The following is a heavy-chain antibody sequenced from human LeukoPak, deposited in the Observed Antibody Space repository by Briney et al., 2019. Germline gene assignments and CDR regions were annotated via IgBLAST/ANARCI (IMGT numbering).Heavy chain of an antibody. CDR1: GFTFISSW. D-gene: IGHD2-2*03. J-gene: IGHJ4*02. V-gene: IGHV3-15*01. CDR2: IRSTPDGGAT. CDR3: ATDLHFGYCTATSCANY. Sequence: GWSLRLSCAASGFTFISSWMTWVRQAPGKGLEWVGRIRSTPDGGATDYAAPVKGRFTISRDDSKNTLYLQMSSLRTEDTAVYYCATDLHFGYCTATSCANYWGQGTLVTVSS.